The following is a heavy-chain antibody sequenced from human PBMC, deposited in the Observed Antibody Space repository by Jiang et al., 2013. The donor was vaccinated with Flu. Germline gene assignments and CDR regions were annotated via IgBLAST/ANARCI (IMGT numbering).Heavy chain of an antibody. D-gene: IGHD6-19*01. Sequence: SGAEVKKPGSSVKVSCKASGGAFTRNGFSWVRQAPGQGLEWMGGIIPVFGSASYAEKFQDRVTITADASTTTVYMELNSLRSDDTAVYYCARDPHLSGNYNGGLDVWGQGTTVTVSS. CDR2: IIPVFGSA. CDR1: GGAFTRNG. CDR3: ARDPHLSGNYNGGLDV. J-gene: IGHJ6*02. V-gene: IGHV1-69*01.